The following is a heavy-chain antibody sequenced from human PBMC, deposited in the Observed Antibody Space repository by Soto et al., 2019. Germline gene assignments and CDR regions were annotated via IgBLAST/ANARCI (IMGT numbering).Heavy chain of an antibody. CDR2: IRSKTYGGTT. CDR1: GFTFGDYA. V-gene: IGHV3-49*03. J-gene: IGHJ4*02. D-gene: IGHD3-22*01. CDR3: AREANYYDSSGYYLLTYFDY. Sequence: GGSLRLSCTASGFTFGDYAMSWFRQAPGKGLEWVGFIRSKTYGGTTEYAASVKGRFTISRDDSKSIAYLQMNSLKTEDTAVYYCAREANYYDSSGYYLLTYFDYWGQGTLVTVSA.